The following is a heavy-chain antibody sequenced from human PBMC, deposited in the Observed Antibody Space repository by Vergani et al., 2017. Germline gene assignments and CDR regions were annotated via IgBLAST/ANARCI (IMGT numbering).Heavy chain of an antibody. D-gene: IGHD2-15*01. CDR1: GGSISNYY. CDR3: AREPGGVVAAWFDP. J-gene: IGHJ5*02. Sequence: QVQLQESGPGLVKPSETLSLTCTVSGGSISNYYWSWIRQPAGQGLEWIGRIYTSGSTNYNLSLKSRVTMSVDTSKNQFSLKLSSVTAADTAVYYCAREPGGVVAAWFDPWGQGTLVTVSS. CDR2: IYTSGST. V-gene: IGHV4-4*07.